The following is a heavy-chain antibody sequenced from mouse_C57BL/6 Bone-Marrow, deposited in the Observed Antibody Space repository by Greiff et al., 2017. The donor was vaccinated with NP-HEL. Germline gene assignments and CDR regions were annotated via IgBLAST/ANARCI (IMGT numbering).Heavy chain of an antibody. CDR1: GFTFSDYG. CDR3: ARLGAQGYFDY. J-gene: IGHJ2*01. D-gene: IGHD3-2*02. V-gene: IGHV5-15*01. CDR2: ISNLAYSI. Sequence: EVQVVESGGGLVQPGGSLKLSCAASGFTFSDYGMAWVRQAPRKGPEWVAFISNLAYSIYYADTVTGRFTISRENAKNTLYLEMSSLRSEDTAMYYCARLGAQGYFDYWGQGTTLTVSS.